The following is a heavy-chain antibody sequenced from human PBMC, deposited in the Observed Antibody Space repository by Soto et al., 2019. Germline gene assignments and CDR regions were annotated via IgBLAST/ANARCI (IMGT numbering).Heavy chain of an antibody. CDR1: GASISTYF. V-gene: IGHV4-4*07. J-gene: IGHJ5*02. Sequence: QVQLQESGPGVVEPSETLSLTCSVSGASISTYFWTWIRQPAGKGLDWIGRISTSGTTNYNPSLKSRVTMSVDTSKNHFSLNLTSVTAADTAVYYCAREAGPDRWFDPWGQGTLVTVSS. CDR2: ISTSGTT. CDR3: AREAGPDRWFDP. D-gene: IGHD6-19*01.